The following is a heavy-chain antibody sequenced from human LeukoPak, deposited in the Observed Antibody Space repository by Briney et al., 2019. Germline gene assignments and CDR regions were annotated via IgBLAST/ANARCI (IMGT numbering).Heavy chain of an antibody. Sequence: SETLSLTCTVSGGSISSSSFYWGWIRQPPGKGLEWIGTIYYSGSTYYDPSLKSRVTISVDTSKNQFSLKLSSVTAADTAVYYCARLGGLYYDILTGYYGSYYFDYWGQGTLVTVSS. CDR1: GGSISSSSFY. V-gene: IGHV4-39*01. CDR2: IYYSGST. D-gene: IGHD3-9*01. J-gene: IGHJ4*02. CDR3: ARLGGLYYDILTGYYGSYYFDY.